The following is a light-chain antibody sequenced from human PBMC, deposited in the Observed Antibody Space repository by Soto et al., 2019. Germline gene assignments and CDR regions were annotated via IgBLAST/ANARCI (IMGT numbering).Light chain of an antibody. Sequence: EIVLTQSPATLSLSPGERATLSCRASQSVSNYLAWYQQKPGQAPRLLIYGTSNRATGIPDRFSGSGSGTDFSLTISSLEPGDLEVYDCQQYGSSPRTFGQGTKVDIK. CDR1: QSVSNY. CDR2: GTS. CDR3: QQYGSSPRT. J-gene: IGKJ1*01. V-gene: IGKV3-20*01.